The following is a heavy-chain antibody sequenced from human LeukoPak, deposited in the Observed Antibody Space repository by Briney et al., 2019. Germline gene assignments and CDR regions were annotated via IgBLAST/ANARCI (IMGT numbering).Heavy chain of an antibody. CDR2: IYHSGST. CDR1: GGSISSSNW. J-gene: IGHJ4*02. CDR3: ARGPGIAAAGHGFDY. D-gene: IGHD6-13*01. V-gene: IGHV4-4*02. Sequence: SETLSLTCTVSGGSISSSNWWSWVRQPPGKGLEWIGEIYHSGSTNYNPSLKSRVTISVDKSKNQFSLKLSSVTAADTAVYYCARGPGIAAAGHGFDYWGQGTLVTVSS.